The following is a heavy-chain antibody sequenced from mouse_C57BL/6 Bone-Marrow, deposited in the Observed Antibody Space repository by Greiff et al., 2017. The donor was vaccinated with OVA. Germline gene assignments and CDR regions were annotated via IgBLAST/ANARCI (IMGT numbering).Heavy chain of an antibody. CDR2: TFYSGIT. Sequence: EVQGVESGPSLVRPSQTLSLTCTVTGFSINSDCYWIWIRQFPGNKLEFIGYTFYSGITYYNPSLESRTYITRDTSKNQFSLKLSSVTTEDTATYYCARMGVTAQATYAMDYWGQGTSVTVSS. CDR1: GFSINSDCY. CDR3: ARMGVTAQATYAMDY. D-gene: IGHD3-2*02. J-gene: IGHJ4*01. V-gene: IGHV3-3*01.